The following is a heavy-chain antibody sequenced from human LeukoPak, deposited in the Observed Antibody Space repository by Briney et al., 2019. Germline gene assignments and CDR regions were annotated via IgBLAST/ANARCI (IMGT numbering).Heavy chain of an antibody. CDR2: ISSSSSYT. CDR3: AKEPAAYSGSLPELDY. CDR1: GFTFSRYS. D-gene: IGHD1-26*01. Sequence: SGGSLRLSCAASGFTFSRYSMNWVRQAPGKGLEWVSCISSSSSYTYYADSVKGRFTISRDNSKNTLYLQMNSLRAEDTAVYYCAKEPAAYSGSLPELDYWGQGTLVTVSS. V-gene: IGHV3-21*01. J-gene: IGHJ4*02.